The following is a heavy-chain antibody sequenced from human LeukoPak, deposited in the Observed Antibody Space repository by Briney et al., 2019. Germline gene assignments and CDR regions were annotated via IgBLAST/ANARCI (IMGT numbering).Heavy chain of an antibody. CDR3: ARRRVAVDDYVWGSYLPDYYFDY. CDR1: GGSISSGGYS. D-gene: IGHD3-16*02. J-gene: IGHJ4*02. Sequence: PSQTLSLTYTVSGGSISSGGYSWSWIRQHPGKGLEWIGYIYYSGSTYYNPSLKSRVTISVDTSKNQFSLKLSSVTAADTAVYYCARRRVAVDDYVWGSYLPDYYFDYWGQGTLVTVSS. CDR2: IYYSGST. V-gene: IGHV4-31*03.